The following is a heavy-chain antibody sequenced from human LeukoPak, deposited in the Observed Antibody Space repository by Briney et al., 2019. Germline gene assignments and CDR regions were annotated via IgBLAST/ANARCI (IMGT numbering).Heavy chain of an antibody. J-gene: IGHJ6*02. V-gene: IGHV4-59*01. Sequence: PSETLSLTCTASGGSISSYYWSWIRQPPGKGLEWIGYIYYSGSTNYNPSLKSRVTISVDTSKNQFSLKLSSVTAADTAVYYCARGADYYYGMDVWGQGTTVTVSS. CDR1: GGSISSYY. D-gene: IGHD6-25*01. CDR2: IYYSGST. CDR3: ARGADYYYGMDV.